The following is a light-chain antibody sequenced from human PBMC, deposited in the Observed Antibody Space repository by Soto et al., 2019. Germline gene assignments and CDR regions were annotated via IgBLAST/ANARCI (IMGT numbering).Light chain of an antibody. CDR2: GAS. CDR1: QSVSSSY. V-gene: IGKV3-15*01. CDR3: QQYYNWPRT. J-gene: IGKJ5*01. Sequence: EIVLTQSPGTLSLSTGERATLSCRASQSVSSSYLAWYQQKPGQAPRLLIYGASSRATGLPARFSGSGSGTEFTLTINSLQAEDCAVYYCQQYYNWPRTFGHRRRPEIK.